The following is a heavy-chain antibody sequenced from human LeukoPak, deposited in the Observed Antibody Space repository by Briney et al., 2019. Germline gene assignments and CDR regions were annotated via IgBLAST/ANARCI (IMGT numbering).Heavy chain of an antibody. CDR1: GGSISNYY. CDR2: IYTSESP. Sequence: SETLSLTCTVSGGSISNYYWSCIRQPAGKGLGWIGRIYTSESPNYNPSLKSRVTISVDTSKNQFSLKLSSVTAADTAVYYCARGPEGDCSSTSCYGEGFDYWGQGTLVTVSS. J-gene: IGHJ4*02. D-gene: IGHD2-2*01. V-gene: IGHV4-4*07. CDR3: ARGPEGDCSSTSCYGEGFDY.